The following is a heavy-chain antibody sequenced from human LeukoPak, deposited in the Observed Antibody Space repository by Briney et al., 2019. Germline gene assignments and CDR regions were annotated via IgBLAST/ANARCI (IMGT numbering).Heavy chain of an antibody. V-gene: IGHV4-59*08. CDR1: GGSFSSYY. CDR2: ISDIGSI. Sequence: SETLSLTCAVYGGSFSSYYWSWIRQPPGKGLEWIAYISDIGSINYNPSLKSRVTISLDASKNQFSLKLSSVTAADTAVYYCAGHHPRNTVDFWGQGTLVTVSS. J-gene: IGHJ4*02. D-gene: IGHD2-8*02. CDR3: AGHHPRNTVDF.